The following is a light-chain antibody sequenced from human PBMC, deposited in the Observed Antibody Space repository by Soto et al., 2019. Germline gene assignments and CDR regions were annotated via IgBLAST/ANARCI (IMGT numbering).Light chain of an antibody. J-gene: IGKJ4*01. Sequence: DIQMTQSPSSLSASVGDRVTITCRASQSLSSFLNWYQQKPGKAPKLLIYAASSLQSGVPSRFSGSGSGTHFTLTINSLQPEDFATYYCQQSYSTPPTFGGGTKVEIK. CDR2: AAS. CDR1: QSLSSF. CDR3: QQSYSTPPT. V-gene: IGKV1-39*01.